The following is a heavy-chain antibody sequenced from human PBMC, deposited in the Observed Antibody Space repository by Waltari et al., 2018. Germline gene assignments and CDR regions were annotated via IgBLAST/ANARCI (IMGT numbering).Heavy chain of an antibody. CDR2: IYTSGST. Sequence: QVQLQESGPGLVKPSETLSLTCTVSGGSISSYYWSWIRQPAGKGLEWIGRIYTSGSTNYNPPRKSRGTMSVDTSKNQFSLKLSSVTAADTAVYYCARGRRYYDSSGYYWRDAFDIWGQGTMVTVSS. J-gene: IGHJ3*02. CDR1: GGSISSYY. D-gene: IGHD3-22*01. V-gene: IGHV4-4*07. CDR3: ARGRRYYDSSGYYWRDAFDI.